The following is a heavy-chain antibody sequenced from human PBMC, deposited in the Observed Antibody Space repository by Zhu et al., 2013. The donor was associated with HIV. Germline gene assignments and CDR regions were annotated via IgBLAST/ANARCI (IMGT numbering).Heavy chain of an antibody. CDR3: ARDTGEDAFDI. Sequence: QVQLVQSGAEVKKPGASVKVSCKASGYTFTGYFMHWVRQAPGQGPEWMGWINPNSGDTNYAQKFQGRVSMTRDTSISSAYMELSRLRSDDTAMYYCARDTGEDAFDIWGQGTMVTVSS. V-gene: IGHV1-2*02. D-gene: IGHD7-27*01. J-gene: IGHJ3*02. CDR2: INPNSGDT. CDR1: GYTFTGYF.